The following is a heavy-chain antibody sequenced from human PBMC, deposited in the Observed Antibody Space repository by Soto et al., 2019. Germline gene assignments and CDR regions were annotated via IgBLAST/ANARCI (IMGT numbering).Heavy chain of an antibody. CDR1: GYTFNNYP. CDR2: INTGDGNT. CDR3: AREAVYVSYYFDY. J-gene: IGHJ4*02. Sequence: ASVKVSCKASGYTFNNYPIHWVRQAPGQRLEWMGWINTGDGNTKYSQKFQGRVIITRDTSASTAYMDLSSLRSEDSAMYYCAREAVYVSYYFDYWAQGTLVTVSS. D-gene: IGHD2-8*01. V-gene: IGHV1-3*04.